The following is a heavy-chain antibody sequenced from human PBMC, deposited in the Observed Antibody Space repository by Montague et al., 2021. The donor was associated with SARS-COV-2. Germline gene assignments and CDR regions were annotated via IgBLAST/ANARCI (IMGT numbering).Heavy chain of an antibody. CDR1: GDSVSRGSSY. V-gene: IGHV4-61*01. CDR2: IYYTGSR. CDR3: ARLPYDNSYGMDV. D-gene: IGHD3-9*01. J-gene: IGHJ6*02. Sequence: SETLSLTCTVSGDSVSRGSSYWSWIRQPPGKGLEWIGYIYYTGSRKYNSSLKSRLTISVDTSKNQFSLKLSSVTAADTAIYYCARLPYDNSYGMDVWGQGTTVTVSS.